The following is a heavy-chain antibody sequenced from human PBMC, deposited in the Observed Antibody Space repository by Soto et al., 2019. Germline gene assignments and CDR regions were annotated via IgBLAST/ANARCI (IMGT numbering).Heavy chain of an antibody. CDR1: GFTFSNYW. D-gene: IGHD3-22*01. J-gene: IGHJ4*02. V-gene: IGHV3-7*04. CDR3: AGGTGWLHDQ. Sequence: EVQLVESGGGLVQPGGSLRLSCAGSGFTFSNYWMNWVRQTPGKGLEWVANINQDGSAKNYVESMKGRFTISRDNAKNLVYLQTNSLRAEDTAVYYCAGGTGWLHDQWGQGTLVTVSS. CDR2: INQDGSAK.